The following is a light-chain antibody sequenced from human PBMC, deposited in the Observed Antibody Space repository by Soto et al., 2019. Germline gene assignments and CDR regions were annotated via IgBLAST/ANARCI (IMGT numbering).Light chain of an antibody. J-gene: IGLJ1*01. Sequence: QSALTQPPSASGSPGQSVTISCTGTSSDVGGYSYVSWYQQHPGKAPKLILFEVDQRPSGVPDRFSGSKSGNTASLTVSGLQAEDEADYYCSSYAGSNHYVFGTGTKVTVL. CDR1: SSDVGGYSY. V-gene: IGLV2-8*01. CDR2: EVD. CDR3: SSYAGSNHYV.